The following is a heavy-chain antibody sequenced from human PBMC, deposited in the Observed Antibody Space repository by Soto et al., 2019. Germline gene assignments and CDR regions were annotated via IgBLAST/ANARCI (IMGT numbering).Heavy chain of an antibody. D-gene: IGHD4-17*01. J-gene: IGHJ6*03. CDR1: GYSFTSYW. CDR3: ARFLSGDYDYYYYVDV. CDR2: IYPGDSDT. Sequence: PGESLNISCKGSGYSFTSYWIGWVRQMPGKGLEWMGIIYPGDSDTRYSPSFQGQVTISADKSISTAYLQWSSLKASDTAMYYCARFLSGDYDYYYYVDVWGKGTTVTVSS. V-gene: IGHV5-51*01.